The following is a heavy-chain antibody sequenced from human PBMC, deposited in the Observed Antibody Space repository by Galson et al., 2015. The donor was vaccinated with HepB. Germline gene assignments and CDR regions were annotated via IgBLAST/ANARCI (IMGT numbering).Heavy chain of an antibody. D-gene: IGHD2-21*02. Sequence: SLRLSCAASGFTFSDYYMDWVRQAPGKGLEWVGRTRNKAKSYTTEYAASVKGRFIISRDDSKNSLFLQMNSLKTEDTAVYYCAREEGGAYCGGDCLDAFDIWGQGTMVTVSS. J-gene: IGHJ3*02. CDR1: GFTFSDYY. CDR2: TRNKAKSYTT. CDR3: AREEGGAYCGGDCLDAFDI. V-gene: IGHV3-72*01.